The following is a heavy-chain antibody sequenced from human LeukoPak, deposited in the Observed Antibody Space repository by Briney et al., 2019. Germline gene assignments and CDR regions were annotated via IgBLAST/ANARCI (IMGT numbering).Heavy chain of an antibody. Sequence: AASVMVSCKASGYTFTGYYMHWVRQAPGQGLEWMGWINPNSGGTKYAQKFQGRVTMTRDTSISTAYMELSRLRSDDTAVYYCARTGYSSTYRFTGDYWGQGTLVTVSS. V-gene: IGHV1-2*02. D-gene: IGHD6-13*01. CDR3: ARTGYSSTYRFTGDY. CDR1: GYTFTGYY. CDR2: INPNSGGT. J-gene: IGHJ4*02.